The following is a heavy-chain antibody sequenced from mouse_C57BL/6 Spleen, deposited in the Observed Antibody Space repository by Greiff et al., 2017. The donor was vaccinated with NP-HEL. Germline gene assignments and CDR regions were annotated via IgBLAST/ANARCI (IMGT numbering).Heavy chain of an antibody. V-gene: IGHV1S81*02. CDR3: ARSKKIVATYFDY. CDR2: TNPTNGRT. Sequence: VQLQQSGAELVKAGASVKMSCKASGYTFTSYWMHWVKQRLGQGLEWFAETNPTNGRTYYNEKFKSKATLTVDKSSSTAYMLLIGPTFEDSAVYYCARSKKIVATYFDYWGQGTTLTVSS. J-gene: IGHJ2*01. D-gene: IGHD1-1*01. CDR1: GYTFTSYW.